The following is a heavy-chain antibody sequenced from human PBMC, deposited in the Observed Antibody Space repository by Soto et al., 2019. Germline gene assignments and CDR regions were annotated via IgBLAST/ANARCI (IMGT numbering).Heavy chain of an antibody. CDR3: ARDPPSIFGVVIPPRYFDY. D-gene: IGHD3-3*01. J-gene: IGHJ4*02. CDR1: GYTFTSYY. Sequence: ASVKVSCKASGYTFTSYYMHWVRQAPGQGLEWMGIINPSGGSTSYAQKFQGRVTMTRDTSTSTVYMELSSLRSEDTAVYYCARDPPSIFGVVIPPRYFDYWGQGPLVTVSS. CDR2: INPSGGST. V-gene: IGHV1-46*03.